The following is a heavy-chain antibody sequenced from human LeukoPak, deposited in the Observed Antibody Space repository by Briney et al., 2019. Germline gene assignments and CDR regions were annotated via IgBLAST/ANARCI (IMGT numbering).Heavy chain of an antibody. CDR2: IYTSGST. CDR3: ASGPRYDILTGYYEYGMDV. CDR1: GGSISSYY. V-gene: IGHV4-4*07. Sequence: KPSETLSLTCTVSGGSISSYYWSWTRQPAGKGLEWIGRIYTSGSTNYNPSLKSRVTMSVDTSKNQFSLKLSSVTAADTAVYYCASGPRYDILTGYYEYGMDVWGQGTTVTVSS. J-gene: IGHJ6*02. D-gene: IGHD3-9*01.